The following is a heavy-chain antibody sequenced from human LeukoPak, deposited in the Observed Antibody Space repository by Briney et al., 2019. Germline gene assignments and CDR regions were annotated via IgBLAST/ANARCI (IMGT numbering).Heavy chain of an antibody. CDR3: ARDRDDYSNYLAGEADY. V-gene: IGHV3-33*01. CDR1: GFTFSSYG. J-gene: IGHJ4*02. CDR2: IWYDGSNK. Sequence: QPGGSLRLSCAASGFTFSSYGMHWVRQAPGKGLEWVAVIWYDGSNKYYADSVKGRFTISRDNAKNSLYLQMNSLRAEDTAVYYCARDRDDYSNYLAGEADYWGQGTLVTVSS. D-gene: IGHD4-4*01.